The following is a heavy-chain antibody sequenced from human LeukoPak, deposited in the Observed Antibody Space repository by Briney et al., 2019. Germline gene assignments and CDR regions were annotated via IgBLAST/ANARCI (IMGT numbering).Heavy chain of an antibody. CDR3: AKDSPYAPPST. V-gene: IGHV3-30*18. J-gene: IGHJ3*01. D-gene: IGHD2-2*01. Sequence: GGSLRLSCAASGFTFSRYGMHWVRQAPGKGLEWVAVISYDGSNKYYADSVKGRFTISRDNSKNTLYLQMNSLRAEDTAVYYCAKDSPYAPPSTWGQGTMVTVSS. CDR1: GFTFSRYG. CDR2: ISYDGSNK.